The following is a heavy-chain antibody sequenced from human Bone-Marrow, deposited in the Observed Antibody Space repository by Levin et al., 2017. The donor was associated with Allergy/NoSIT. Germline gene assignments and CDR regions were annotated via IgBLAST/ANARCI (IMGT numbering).Heavy chain of an antibody. V-gene: IGHV3-11*01. D-gene: IGHD3-16*01. CDR2: ISSSGSST. J-gene: IGHJ4*02. CDR3: ARDLLTLGGDFDY. Sequence: GGSLRLSCLASGFTLRDSYMSWIRQAPGKGLEWISYISSSGSSTFYSASVEGRFTVSRDNAKNSLYLQMNSLRAEDTAVYYCARDLLTLGGDFDYWGQGTLVTVSS. CDR1: GFTLRDSY.